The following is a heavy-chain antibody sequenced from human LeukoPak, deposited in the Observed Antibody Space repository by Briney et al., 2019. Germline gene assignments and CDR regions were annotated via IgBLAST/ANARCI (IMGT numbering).Heavy chain of an antibody. CDR3: ARHLVRGVRTSALDL. J-gene: IGHJ3*01. Sequence: GSLRLSCAASGFTFSDNYMTWIRQAPGKGLEWVSYISGSGSTTYYADSVKGRFTISRDNAKNSLYLQMNSLRAEDTAVYYCARHLVRGVRTSALDLWGQGTMVTVSS. CDR1: GFTFSDNY. CDR2: ISGSGSTT. D-gene: IGHD3-10*01. V-gene: IGHV3-11*01.